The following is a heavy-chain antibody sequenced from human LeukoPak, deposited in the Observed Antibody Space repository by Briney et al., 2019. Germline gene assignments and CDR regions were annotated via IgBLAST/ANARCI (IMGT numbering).Heavy chain of an antibody. V-gene: IGHV4-31*03. Sequence: SQTLSLTCTVSGGSISSGGYYWSWIRQHPGKGLEWIGYIYYSGSTYYNPSLKSRVTISVDTSKNQFSLRLNSVTAADTAVYYCARSSRGYSGHDSGYWGQGTLVTVSS. CDR3: ARSSRGYSGHDSGY. J-gene: IGHJ4*02. CDR1: GGSISSGGYY. CDR2: IYYSGST. D-gene: IGHD5-12*01.